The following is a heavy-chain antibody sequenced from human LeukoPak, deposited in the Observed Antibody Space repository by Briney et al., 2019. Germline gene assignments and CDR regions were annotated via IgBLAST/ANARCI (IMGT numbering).Heavy chain of an antibody. D-gene: IGHD6-19*01. V-gene: IGHV4-4*07. CDR3: ARVAAVAGYYYYYYMHV. Sequence: SETLSLTCTVSGGSISSYYWSWILQPAGKGLEWIGRIYTSGSTNYNPSLKSRVTMSVDTSKNQFSLKLSSVTAADTAVYYCARVAAVAGYYYYYYMHVWGKGTTVTVSS. CDR1: GGSISSYY. CDR2: IYTSGST. J-gene: IGHJ6*03.